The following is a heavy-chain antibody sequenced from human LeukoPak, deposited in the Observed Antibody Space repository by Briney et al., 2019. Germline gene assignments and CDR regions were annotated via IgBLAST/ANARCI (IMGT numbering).Heavy chain of an antibody. CDR1: GYTFTGYY. V-gene: IGHV1-2*02. CDR2: INSDSGFT. CDR3: ARNFDMKGFDP. Sequence: GASVKVSCKASGYTFTGYYMNWVRQAPGQGLEWMGWINSDSGFTKYAQKFQGRVTMTRDTSMTTVYMDLTRLTSDDTAVYYCARNFDMKGFDPWGQGTLVTVSS. J-gene: IGHJ5*02. D-gene: IGHD3-9*01.